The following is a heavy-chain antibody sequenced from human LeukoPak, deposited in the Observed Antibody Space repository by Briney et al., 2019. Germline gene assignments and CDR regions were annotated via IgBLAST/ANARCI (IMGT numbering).Heavy chain of an antibody. J-gene: IGHJ3*02. CDR1: GGSISSSSYY. CDR2: IYYSGST. D-gene: IGHD3-22*01. Sequence: SETLSLTCTVSGGSISSSSYYWGWIRQPPGKGLEWIGYIYYSGSTNYNPSLKSRVTISVDTSKNQFSLKLSSVTAADTAVYYCARGRDYYDSSGYYPYDAFDIWGQGTMVTVSS. V-gene: IGHV4-61*05. CDR3: ARGRDYYDSSGYYPYDAFDI.